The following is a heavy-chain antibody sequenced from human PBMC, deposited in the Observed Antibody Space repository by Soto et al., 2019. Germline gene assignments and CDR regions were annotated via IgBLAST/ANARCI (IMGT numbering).Heavy chain of an antibody. CDR3: ARDRRKFDWPPLGYFDL. J-gene: IGHJ4*02. V-gene: IGHV3-48*02. Sequence: EVQLVESGGGLVQPGGSLRLSCPASGFIRSTYSMNWVRQAPGRGLELVAYISSGGRNIYYADSVKGRLTISRDNAQNSLFLQMNSLRDEDTAVYYWARDRRKFDWPPLGYFDLWGQGTLVTVSA. D-gene: IGHD3-9*01. CDR2: ISSGGRNI. CDR1: GFIRSTYS.